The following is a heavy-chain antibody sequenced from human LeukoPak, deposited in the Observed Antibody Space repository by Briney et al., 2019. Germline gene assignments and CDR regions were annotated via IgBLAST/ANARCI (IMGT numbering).Heavy chain of an antibody. J-gene: IGHJ6*03. CDR2: IYHSGST. CDR3: ARDIGYYGSGSSDRYYYYYYMDV. CDR1: GGSISSSNW. D-gene: IGHD3-10*01. Sequence: SETLSLTCAVSGGSISSSNWWSWVRQPPGKGLEWIGEIYHSGSTNYNPSLKSRVTISVDKSKNQFSLKLSSVTAADTAVYYCARDIGYYGSGSSDRYYYYYYMDVWGKGTTVTISS. V-gene: IGHV4-4*02.